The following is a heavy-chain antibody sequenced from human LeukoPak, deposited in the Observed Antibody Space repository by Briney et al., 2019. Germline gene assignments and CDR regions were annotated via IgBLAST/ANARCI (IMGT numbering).Heavy chain of an antibody. CDR1: GGSISSGDYY. J-gene: IGHJ4*02. CDR3: ARDGRQWLASPYYFDY. V-gene: IGHV4-30-4*01. Sequence: PSETLSLTCTVSGGSISSGDYYWSWIRQPPGKGLEWIGYIYYSGSTYYNPSLKSRVTISVDTSKNQFPLKLSSVTAADTAVYYCARDGRQWLASPYYFDYWGQGTLVTVSS. CDR2: IYYSGST. D-gene: IGHD6-19*01.